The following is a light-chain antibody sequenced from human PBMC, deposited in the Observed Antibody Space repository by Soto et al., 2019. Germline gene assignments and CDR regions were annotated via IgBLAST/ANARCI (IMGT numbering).Light chain of an antibody. CDR3: QSHDSSLSAYV. J-gene: IGLJ1*01. V-gene: IGLV1-40*01. CDR2: GNS. Sequence: QSVLTQQPSVSGAPGQRVTISCTGSSSNIGAGYDVHWYQQLPGTAPKLLIYGNSNRPSGVPDRFSGSKSGTSASLAITGLQAEDEADFYCQSHDSSLSAYVFGTGTKLTVL. CDR1: SSNIGAGYD.